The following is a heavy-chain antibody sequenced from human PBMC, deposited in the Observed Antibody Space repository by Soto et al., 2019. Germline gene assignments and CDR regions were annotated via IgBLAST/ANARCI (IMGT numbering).Heavy chain of an antibody. CDR3: VFFFQAEDGIRDTVPVSAFLLNRSSDL. Sequence: KGLEYVSSISTNGGSTHYADSVKGRFTISRANSKNTQYLQMSSLRADDTAVYCCVFFFQAEDGIRDTVPVSAFLLNRSSDL. CDR2: ISTNGGST. V-gene: IGHV3-64D*06. J-gene: IGHJ2*01. D-gene: IGHD2-15*01.